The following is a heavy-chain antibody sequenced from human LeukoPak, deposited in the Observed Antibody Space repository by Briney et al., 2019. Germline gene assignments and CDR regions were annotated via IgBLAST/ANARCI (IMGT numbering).Heavy chain of an antibody. CDR3: ARGHEMATIPNAFDI. J-gene: IGHJ3*02. V-gene: IGHV6-1*01. CDR2: TYYRSKWYN. Sequence: SQTLSLTCAISGDSVSSNSAAWNWTRQSPSRGLECLGRTYYRSKWYNDYAVSAKSRITINPDTSKNQFSLQLNSVTPEGTAVYYCARGHEMATIPNAFDIWGQGTMVTVSS. CDR1: GDSVSSNSAA. D-gene: IGHD5-24*01.